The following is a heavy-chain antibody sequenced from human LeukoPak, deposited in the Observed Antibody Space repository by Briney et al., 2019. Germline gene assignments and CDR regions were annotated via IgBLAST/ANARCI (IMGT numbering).Heavy chain of an antibody. D-gene: IGHD3-16*01. CDR1: GFTFSSYW. J-gene: IGHJ6*02. Sequence: GGSLRLSCAASGFTFSSYWMNWARQAPGKGLEWVASINHNGNVNYYVDSVKGRFTISRDNAKNSLYLQMSNLRAEDTAVYFCARGGGLDVWGLGATVTVSS. CDR2: INHNGNVN. CDR3: ARGGGLDV. V-gene: IGHV3-7*03.